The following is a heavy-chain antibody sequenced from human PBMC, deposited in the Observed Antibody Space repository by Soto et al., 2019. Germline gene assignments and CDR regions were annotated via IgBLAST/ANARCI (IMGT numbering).Heavy chain of an antibody. V-gene: IGHV1-69*01. CDR3: ATRGTQGRWLEFAEY. Sequence: QVQLVQSGAEVKRPGSAVKVSCEASGGTFSSLGFTWVRQAPGQGLEWMGGIIPISGRTTFAPKFLGRVTITADESTRTTHMELTALTSDDTAIYYCATRGTQGRWLEFAEYWGQGTLVTVSS. D-gene: IGHD5-12*01. CDR2: IIPISGRT. CDR1: GGTFSSLG. J-gene: IGHJ4*02.